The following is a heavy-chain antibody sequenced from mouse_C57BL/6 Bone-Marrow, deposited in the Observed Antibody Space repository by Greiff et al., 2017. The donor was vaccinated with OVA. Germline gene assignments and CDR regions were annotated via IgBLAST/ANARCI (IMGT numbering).Heavy chain of an antibody. CDR3: ASEDGYYVPCDY. D-gene: IGHD2-3*01. Sequence: VQLQESGAELAKPGASVKLSCKASGYTFTSYWMHWVKPRPGQGLEWIGSISPSSGYTKYHQKFKDKATLTADKSSSTAYMQLSSLTYEDSAVYYSASEDGYYVPCDYWGQGTTLTVSS. J-gene: IGHJ2*01. CDR1: GYTFTSYW. V-gene: IGHV1-7*01. CDR2: ISPSSGYT.